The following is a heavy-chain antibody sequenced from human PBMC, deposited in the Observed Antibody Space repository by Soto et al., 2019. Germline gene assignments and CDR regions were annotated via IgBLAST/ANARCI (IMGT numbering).Heavy chain of an antibody. Sequence: SETLSLTCSVSGGSVRSGNHFWNWIRQPPGRRLEWLGYMYYTGVTNYNPSLKSRVSMSVDTSRNQFSLKLTSLTAADTAVYYCARGGEHLGYYGLDVWGQGITVTVSS. CDR3: ARGGEHLGYYGLDV. CDR1: GGSVRSGNHF. V-gene: IGHV4-61*01. J-gene: IGHJ6*02. CDR2: MYYTGVT. D-gene: IGHD3-10*01.